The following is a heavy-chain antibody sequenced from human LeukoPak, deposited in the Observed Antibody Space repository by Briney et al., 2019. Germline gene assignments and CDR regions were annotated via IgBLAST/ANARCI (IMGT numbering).Heavy chain of an antibody. D-gene: IGHD1-7*01. CDR3: ARAHGRNYES. V-gene: IGHV3-7*05. Sequence: GGSLRLSCAASGFTFSSYWMHWVRQAPGKGLEWVANINQDGSEKYHVDSMKGRITISRDNAKKSLYLQMNSLRVEDSAVYYCARAHGRNYESWGQGTLVTVSS. J-gene: IGHJ4*02. CDR1: GFTFSSYW. CDR2: INQDGSEK.